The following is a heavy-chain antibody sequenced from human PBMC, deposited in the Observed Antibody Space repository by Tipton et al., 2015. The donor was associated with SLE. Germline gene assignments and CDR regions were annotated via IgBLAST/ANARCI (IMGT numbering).Heavy chain of an antibody. D-gene: IGHD3/OR15-3a*01. CDR2: IHHSGNT. Sequence: TLSLTCAVSGFSISSGYYWGWIRQPPGEGLEWIGSIHHSGNTYFNPSLKSRVTMSIDTSRNEVFLRLTSVTAADTAVYYCARMDYRSAFDIWGQGTMVTVSS. CDR1: GFSISSGYY. J-gene: IGHJ3*02. CDR3: ARMDYRSAFDI. V-gene: IGHV4-38-2*01.